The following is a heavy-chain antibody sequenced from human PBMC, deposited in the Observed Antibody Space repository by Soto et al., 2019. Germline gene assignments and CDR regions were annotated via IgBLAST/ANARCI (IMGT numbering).Heavy chain of an antibody. Sequence: QVQLVESGGGVVQPGRSLRLSCAASGFTFSSYGMHWVRQAPGKGLEWVAVISYDGSNKYYADSVKGRFTISRDNSKNTLYDKMSSLRAEDTAVYYGAKECSIAAAGTGFDCWAQGTLVSVAS. CDR2: ISYDGSNK. D-gene: IGHD6-13*01. V-gene: IGHV3-30*18. CDR1: GFTFSSYG. J-gene: IGHJ4*02. CDR3: AKECSIAAAGTGFDC.